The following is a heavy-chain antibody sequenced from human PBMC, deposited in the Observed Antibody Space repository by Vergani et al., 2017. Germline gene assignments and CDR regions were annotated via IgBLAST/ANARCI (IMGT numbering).Heavy chain of an antibody. CDR2: ISAYNGNT. CDR3: ARGLRYYGSGSYRAQDYFDY. Sequence: QVQLVQSGAEVKKPGASVKVSCKASGYTFTSYGISWVRQAPGQGLEWMGWISAYNGNTNYAQKLQGRVTMTTDTSTSTAYMELRSLRSDDTAVYYCARGLRYYGSGSYRAQDYFDYWGQGTLVTVSS. D-gene: IGHD3-10*01. V-gene: IGHV1-18*04. J-gene: IGHJ4*02. CDR1: GYTFTSYG.